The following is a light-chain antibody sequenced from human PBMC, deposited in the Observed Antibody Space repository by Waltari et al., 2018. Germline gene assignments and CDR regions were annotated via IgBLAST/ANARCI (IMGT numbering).Light chain of an antibody. CDR2: DVN. CDR1: SSDVCAYDY. V-gene: IGLV2-14*03. J-gene: IGLJ2*01. CDR3: SSYLSTNTEV. Sequence: QSALTQPASVSGSPGQSIAISCTGTSSDVCAYDYVSWSQQHPGNAPKFIIFDVNCRPSGVSKRFSSSKSGNTASLTISGLQPEDEADYYCSSYLSTNTEVFGGGTKVTVL.